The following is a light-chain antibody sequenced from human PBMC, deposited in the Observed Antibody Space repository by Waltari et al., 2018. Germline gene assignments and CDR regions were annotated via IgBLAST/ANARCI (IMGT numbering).Light chain of an antibody. CDR1: QSVSRS. J-gene: IGKJ1*01. Sequence: EIVLTQSPGTLSLFPGERATLSCRASQSVSRSLARYQQKPGQAPRLLIYGASSRATGVPDRFSGSGSGTDFSLTISRLEPEDFAVYYCQHYVRLPVTFGQGTKVEIK. V-gene: IGKV3-20*01. CDR2: GAS. CDR3: QHYVRLPVT.